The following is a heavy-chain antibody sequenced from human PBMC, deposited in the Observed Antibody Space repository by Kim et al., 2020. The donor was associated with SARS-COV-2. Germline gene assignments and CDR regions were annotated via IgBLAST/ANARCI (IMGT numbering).Heavy chain of an antibody. V-gene: IGHV3-23*01. Sequence: GGSLRLSCAASGFTFSSYDMSWVRQAPGKGLEWVSAISGSGGSTYYADSVKGRFTISRDNSKNTLYLQMNSLRAEDTAVYYCAKGGYCSGGSCPFGYWGQGTLVTVSS. CDR1: GFTFSSYD. CDR3: AKGGYCSGGSCPFGY. J-gene: IGHJ4*02. CDR2: ISGSGGST. D-gene: IGHD2-15*01.